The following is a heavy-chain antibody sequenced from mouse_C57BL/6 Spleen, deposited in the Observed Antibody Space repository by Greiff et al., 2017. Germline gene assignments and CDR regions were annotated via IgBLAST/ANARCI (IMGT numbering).Heavy chain of an antibody. CDR1: GYTFTSYG. V-gene: IGHV1-81*01. Sequence: QVQLQQSGAELARPGASVKLSCKASGYTFTSYGISWVKQRTGQGLEWIGEIYPRSGNTYYNEKFKGKATLTADKSSSTAYMELRSLTSEDSAVYFCAREDYDPFAYWGQGTLVTVSA. CDR3: AREDYDPFAY. CDR2: IYPRSGNT. J-gene: IGHJ3*01. D-gene: IGHD2-4*01.